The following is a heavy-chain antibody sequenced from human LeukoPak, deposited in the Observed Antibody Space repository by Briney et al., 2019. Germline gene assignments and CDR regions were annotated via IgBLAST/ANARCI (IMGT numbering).Heavy chain of an antibody. CDR3: AIQARYSGSYYGYNWFDP. V-gene: IGHV4-59*08. J-gene: IGHJ5*02. CDR1: GDSISMHY. Sequence: SETLPLTCSVSGDSISMHYWSWIRQPPGKGLEWVGCIDHTGSTNYNPSLNSRVTISRDTSNNHFSLKLSSVTAADTAVYYCAIQARYSGSYYGYNWFDPWGQGTLVTVSS. D-gene: IGHD1-26*01. CDR2: IDHTGST.